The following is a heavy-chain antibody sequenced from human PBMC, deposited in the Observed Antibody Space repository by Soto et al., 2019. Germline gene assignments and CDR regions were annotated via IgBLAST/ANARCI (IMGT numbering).Heavy chain of an antibody. CDR1: GFSLSATGVG. Sequence: QITLKESGPTLVKPTQTLTLTCTFSGFSLSATGVGGGWIRQPPEKALEWLALIYWDDDKLYRPSLKNRLTIAKDTSKNQVVLTMTNMYPVDTATYYCAHRHGATGGSFDYWGQGALVTVSS. CDR2: IYWDDDK. CDR3: AHRHGATGGSFDY. D-gene: IGHD1-26*01. J-gene: IGHJ4*02. V-gene: IGHV2-5*02.